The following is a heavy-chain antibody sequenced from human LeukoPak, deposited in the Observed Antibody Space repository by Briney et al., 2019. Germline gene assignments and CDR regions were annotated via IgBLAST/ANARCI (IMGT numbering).Heavy chain of an antibody. CDR3: ARDQIYYFDY. CDR1: GYTFTDSY. V-gene: IGHV1-2*02. CDR2: INPNNGGT. J-gene: IGHJ4*01. Sequence: ASVKVSCKASGYTFTDSYIHWVRQPPGQGLEWMGWINPNNGGTLYAQKFQGRVTMTRDTSISTAYKWLSSLRSNDTAVYYCARDQIYYFDYWGHGTLVTVSS.